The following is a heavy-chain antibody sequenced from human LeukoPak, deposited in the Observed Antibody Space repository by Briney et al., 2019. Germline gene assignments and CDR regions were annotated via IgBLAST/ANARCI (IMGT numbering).Heavy chain of an antibody. D-gene: IGHD3-16*01. CDR3: ARGVYYDYIWGSSGYYYYMDV. J-gene: IGHJ6*03. V-gene: IGHV1-18*01. Sequence: ASVKVSCKASGYTFTSYGISWVRQAPGQGLEWMGWISTYNGNTNYAQKLQGRVTMTTDTSTSTAYMELRSLRSDDTAVYYCARGVYYDYIWGSSGYYYYMDVWGKGTTVTVSS. CDR2: ISTYNGNT. CDR1: GYTFTSYG.